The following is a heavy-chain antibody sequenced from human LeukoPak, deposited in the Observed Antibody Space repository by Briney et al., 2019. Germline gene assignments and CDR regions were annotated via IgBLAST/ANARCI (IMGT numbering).Heavy chain of an antibody. CDR1: GGSISSYY. CDR2: IYYSGST. J-gene: IGHJ5*02. Sequence: SETLSLTCTVSGGSISSYYWSWIRPPPGKGLEWIGYIYYSGSTNYNPSLKSRVTISVDTSKNQFSLKLSSVTAADTAVYYCARLKDGSGGWFDPWGQGTLVTVSS. CDR3: ARLKDGSGGWFDP. D-gene: IGHD2-15*01. V-gene: IGHV4-59*08.